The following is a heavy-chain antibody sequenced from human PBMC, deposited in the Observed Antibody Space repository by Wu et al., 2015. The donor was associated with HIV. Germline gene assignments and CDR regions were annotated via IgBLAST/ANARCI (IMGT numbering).Heavy chain of an antibody. CDR2: IDPFDGDR. CDR1: GYIFANFG. CDR3: AREPPSGVYLYMDV. D-gene: IGHD5/OR15-5a*01. V-gene: IGHV1-18*01. J-gene: IGHJ6*04. Sequence: QLMQSGSEMKKPGDSVRISCQTSGYIFANFGINWIRQAPGQRPEWLGWIDPFDGDRNYISGRLTMTTQTSSATAFLDLRSLRLDDTATYFCAREPPSGVYLYMDVWGTGTSVTVSS.